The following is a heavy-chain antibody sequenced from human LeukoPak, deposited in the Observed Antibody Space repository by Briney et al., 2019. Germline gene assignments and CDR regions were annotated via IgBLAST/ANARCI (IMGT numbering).Heavy chain of an antibody. Sequence: PGGSLRLSCAASGLTFSSHWMHWVRQAPGKGLVWVSRITNDGSSTTYADSVKGRFTISRDNAKNSLYLQMNSLRAEDTALYYCAKDTSGSSWYYFDYWGQGTLVTVSS. CDR1: GLTFSSHW. CDR2: ITNDGSST. D-gene: IGHD6-13*01. CDR3: AKDTSGSSWYYFDY. V-gene: IGHV3-74*01. J-gene: IGHJ4*02.